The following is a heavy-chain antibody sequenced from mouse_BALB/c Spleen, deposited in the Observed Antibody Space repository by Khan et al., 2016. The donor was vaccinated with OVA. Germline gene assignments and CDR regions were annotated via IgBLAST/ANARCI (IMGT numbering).Heavy chain of an antibody. CDR3: VRDGAYWRNDGWFAY. J-gene: IGHJ3*01. CDR2: INPYYGYT. CDR1: GYTFTNYT. Sequence: QVQLKQSGAELARPGASVKMSCKASGYTFTNYTIHWVKLRPGPGLEWIGYINPYYGYTNYNQKFKDKATLTADKSSTTAYMQLSRLTSDDSAVYNCVRDGAYWRNDGWFAYWGQGTLVTVSA. D-gene: IGHD2-14*01. V-gene: IGHV1-4*01.